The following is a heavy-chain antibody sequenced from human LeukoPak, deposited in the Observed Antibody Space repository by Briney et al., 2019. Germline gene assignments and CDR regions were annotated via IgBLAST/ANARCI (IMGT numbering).Heavy chain of an antibody. J-gene: IGHJ4*02. CDR2: IWYGGSNK. CDR1: GFTFSSYG. Sequence: PGGSLRLSCAASGFTFSSYGMHWVRQAPGKGLEWVAVIWYGGSNKYYADSVKGRFTISRDNSKNTLYLQMNSLRAEDTAAYYCAKGGSYTYYFDYWGQGTLVTVSS. V-gene: IGHV3-30*02. CDR3: AKGGSYTYYFDY. D-gene: IGHD1-26*01.